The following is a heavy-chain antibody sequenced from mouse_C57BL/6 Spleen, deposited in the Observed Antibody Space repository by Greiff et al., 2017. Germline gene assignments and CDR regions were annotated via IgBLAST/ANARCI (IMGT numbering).Heavy chain of an antibody. D-gene: IGHD1-1*01. Sequence: EVQLMESGGGLVQPGGSMKLSCVASGFTFSNYWMNWVRQSPEKGLEWVAQIRLKSDNYATHYAESVKGRFTISRDDSKSSVYLQMNNLRAEDTGIYYCTPLITTVVAPAAYWGQGTLVTVSA. CDR2: IRLKSDNYAT. CDR1: GFTFSNYW. J-gene: IGHJ3*01. CDR3: TPLITTVVAPAAY. V-gene: IGHV6-3*01.